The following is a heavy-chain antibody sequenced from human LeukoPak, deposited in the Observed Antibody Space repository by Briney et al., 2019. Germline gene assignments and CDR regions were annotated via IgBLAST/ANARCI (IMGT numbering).Heavy chain of an antibody. CDR3: ATPEGSRYDSSGYRLGHAFDI. V-gene: IGHV1-24*01. CDR2: FDPEDGET. J-gene: IGHJ3*02. CDR1: GYTLTELS. Sequence: ASVKGSCKASGYTLTELSMHWVRQAPGKGLEWMGGFDPEDGETIYAQKFQGRVTMTEDTSTDTAYMELSSLRSEDTAVYYCATPEGSRYDSSGYRLGHAFDIWGQGTMVTVSS. D-gene: IGHD3-22*01.